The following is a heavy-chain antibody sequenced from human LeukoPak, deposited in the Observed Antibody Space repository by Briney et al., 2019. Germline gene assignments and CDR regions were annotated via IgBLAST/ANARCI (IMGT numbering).Heavy chain of an antibody. D-gene: IGHD3-10*01. Sequence: PGGSLRLSCAASGFTFSSYAMHWVRQAPGKGLEWVAVISYDGSNKYYADSVKGRFIISRDNSKNTLYLQMNSLRAEETAVYYCGRLSRGVTVGWGQGTLVTVSS. CDR1: GFTFSSYA. J-gene: IGHJ4*02. V-gene: IGHV3-30*04. CDR2: ISYDGSNK. CDR3: GRLSRGVTVG.